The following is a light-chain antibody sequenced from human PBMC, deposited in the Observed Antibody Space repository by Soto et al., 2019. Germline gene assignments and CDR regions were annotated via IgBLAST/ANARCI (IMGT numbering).Light chain of an antibody. CDR1: RLACLR. CDR2: DDS. J-gene: IGLJ3*02. CDR3: QVWDPGSDHRV. V-gene: IGLV3-21*02. Sequence: SYELTQPPSVSVAPGQTARLTCGGYRLACLRVHWYQQKPGQAPVVVVFDDSDRPSGIPERFSGSNSGNTATLTISRVEPGDEADYYCQVWDPGSDHRVLGGGTKLTVL.